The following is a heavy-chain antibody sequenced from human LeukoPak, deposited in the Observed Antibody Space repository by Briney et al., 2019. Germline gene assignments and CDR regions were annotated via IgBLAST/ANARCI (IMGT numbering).Heavy chain of an antibody. CDR1: GYSFTSYW. J-gene: IGHJ3*02. Sequence: GESLKISCKGSGYSFTSYWIGWVRQMPGKGLEWMGIIYPGDSDTRYSPSFQGQVTISADKSISTAYLQWSSLKASDTAMYYCARAASSGYYFRGAFDIWGQGTMVTVSS. D-gene: IGHD3-22*01. CDR2: IYPGDSDT. CDR3: ARAASSGYYFRGAFDI. V-gene: IGHV5-51*01.